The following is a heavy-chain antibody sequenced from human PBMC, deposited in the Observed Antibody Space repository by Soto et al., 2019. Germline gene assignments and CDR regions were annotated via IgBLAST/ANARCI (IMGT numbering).Heavy chain of an antibody. J-gene: IGHJ6*02. CDR1: GGSFSGYY. D-gene: IGHD3-9*01. CDR2: INHSGST. Sequence: SETLSLTCAVYGGSFSGYYWSWIRQPPGKGLEWIGEINHSGSTNHNPSLKSRVTISVDTSKNQFSLKLSSVTAADTAVYYCARGGATVLRYFDWSHAPPKGYGMDVWGQGTTVTVSS. V-gene: IGHV4-34*01. CDR3: ARGGATVLRYFDWSHAPPKGYGMDV.